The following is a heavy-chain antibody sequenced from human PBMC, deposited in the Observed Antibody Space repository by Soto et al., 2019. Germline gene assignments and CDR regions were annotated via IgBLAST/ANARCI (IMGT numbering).Heavy chain of an antibody. CDR3: AKVYSSSWKPFDY. J-gene: IGHJ4*02. V-gene: IGHV3-9*03. CDR2: ISWNSGSI. CDR1: GFTFDDYA. D-gene: IGHD6-13*01. Sequence: GGSLRLSCAASGFTFDDYAMHWVRQAPGKGLEWVSGISWNSGSIGYADSVKGRFTISRDNAKNSLYLQMNSLRAEDMALYYCAKVYSSSWKPFDYWGQGTLVTVSS.